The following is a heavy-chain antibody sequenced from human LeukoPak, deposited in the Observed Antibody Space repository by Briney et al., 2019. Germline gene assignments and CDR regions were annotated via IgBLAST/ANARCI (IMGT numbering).Heavy chain of an antibody. CDR3: AKDLSWSFDY. D-gene: IGHD6-13*01. Sequence: GRSLRLSCGASGFTFSSCGTHWVRQAPGKGLEWVALISYDGSEIYYADSVKGRFTISRGNSKNTVYLQMNSLRAEDTAVYYCAKDLSWSFDYWGQGTLVTVSS. J-gene: IGHJ4*02. V-gene: IGHV3-30*18. CDR1: GFTFSSCG. CDR2: ISYDGSEI.